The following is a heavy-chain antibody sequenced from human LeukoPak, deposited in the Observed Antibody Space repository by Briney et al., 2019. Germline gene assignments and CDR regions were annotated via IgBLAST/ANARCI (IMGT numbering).Heavy chain of an antibody. J-gene: IGHJ4*02. V-gene: IGHV3-21*01. CDR3: ARDRQQLVQGDSFDY. D-gene: IGHD6-13*01. CDR1: GFSSSTYS. Sequence: GESLRLSCAASGFSSSTYSMHWVRQAPGKGLEWVSSIDGRSNYKYYADSVKGRFTISRDNAKNSLYLQMNSLRAEDTAVCYCARDRQQLVQGDSFDYWGQGTLVTVSS. CDR2: IDGRSNYK.